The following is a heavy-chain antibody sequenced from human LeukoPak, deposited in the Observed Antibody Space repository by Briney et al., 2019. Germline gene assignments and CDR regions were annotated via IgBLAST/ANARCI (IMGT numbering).Heavy chain of an antibody. CDR1: GFTLSNYA. V-gene: IGHV3-30*18. Sequence: GGSLRLSCVASGFTLSNYAMHWVRQAPGKGLEWVAVISYDGSNKYYADSVKGRFTISRDNSKNTLYLQMNSLRAEDTAVYYCAKDGYKETYYFDYWGQGTLVTVSP. CDR2: ISYDGSNK. D-gene: IGHD5-24*01. J-gene: IGHJ4*02. CDR3: AKDGYKETYYFDY.